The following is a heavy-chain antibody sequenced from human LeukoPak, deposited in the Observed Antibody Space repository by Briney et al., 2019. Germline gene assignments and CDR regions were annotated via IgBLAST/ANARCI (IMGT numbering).Heavy chain of an antibody. V-gene: IGHV3-11*01. D-gene: IGHD6-19*01. Sequence: GGSLRLSCAASGFTFSDYYMSWIRQAPGKGLEWVSYISSSGSTIYYADSVKGRFTISRDNAKNSLYLQMNSLRAEDTALYLCAGGDRNGWYFYYWGQGTLVTVSS. J-gene: IGHJ4*02. CDR2: ISSSGSTI. CDR1: GFTFSDYY. CDR3: AGGDRNGWYFYY.